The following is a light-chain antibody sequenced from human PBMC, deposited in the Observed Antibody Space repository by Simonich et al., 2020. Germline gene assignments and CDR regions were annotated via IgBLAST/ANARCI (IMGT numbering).Light chain of an antibody. CDR1: SSDVGSYNL. V-gene: IGLV2-23*01. Sequence: QSALTQPASVSGSPGQSITISCPGTSSDVGSYNLVAGYQPHPGKAPKLMIYEGSKRPSGVSNRFSGSKSGNTASLTISGLQAEDEADYYCCSYAGSNNLVFGGGTKLTVL. CDR3: CSYAGSNNLV. J-gene: IGLJ2*01. CDR2: EGS.